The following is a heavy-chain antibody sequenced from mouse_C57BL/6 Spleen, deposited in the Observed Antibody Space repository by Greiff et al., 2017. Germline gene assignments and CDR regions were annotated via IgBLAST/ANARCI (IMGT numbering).Heavy chain of an antibody. V-gene: IGHV3-6*01. CDR3: ARDPSLLFYFDY. Sequence: EVQRVESGPGLVKPSQSLSLTCSVTGYSITSGYYWNWIRQFPGNKLEWMGYISYDGSNNYNPSLKNRISITRDTSKNQFFLKLNSVTTEDTATYDCARDPSLLFYFDYWGQGTTLTVSS. D-gene: IGHD1-2*01. J-gene: IGHJ2*01. CDR2: ISYDGSN. CDR1: GYSITSGYY.